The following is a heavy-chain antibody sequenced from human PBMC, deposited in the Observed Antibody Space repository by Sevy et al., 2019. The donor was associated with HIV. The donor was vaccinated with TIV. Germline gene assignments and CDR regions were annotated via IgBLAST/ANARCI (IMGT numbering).Heavy chain of an antibody. D-gene: IGHD3-22*01. CDR1: GFTFRIYA. Sequence: GGSLRLSCTTSGFTFRIYAMSWVRQAPGKGLEWFSAISGSGSSTYYADSVKGRFTISRDNSKNTLYLQMNSLRAEDTAVFYCAKEGGSHYDTSGSFDDWGQGTRVTVSS. CDR2: ISGSGSST. J-gene: IGHJ4*02. V-gene: IGHV3-23*01. CDR3: AKEGGSHYDTSGSFDD.